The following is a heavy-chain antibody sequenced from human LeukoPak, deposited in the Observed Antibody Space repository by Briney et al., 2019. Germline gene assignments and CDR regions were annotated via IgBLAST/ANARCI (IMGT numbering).Heavy chain of an antibody. V-gene: IGHV3-7*03. CDR2: IKQDESEE. D-gene: IGHD6-13*01. Sequence: PGGSLRLSCVFSGFTFSNYWMSWVRQAPGKGLEWVANIKQDESEEHYVDSVKGRFTISRDNAKNSLYLQMNSLRAEDTAVYYCARGLARIAEDYFDYWGQGNLVTVSS. CDR3: ARGLARIAEDYFDY. CDR1: GFTFSNYW. J-gene: IGHJ4*02.